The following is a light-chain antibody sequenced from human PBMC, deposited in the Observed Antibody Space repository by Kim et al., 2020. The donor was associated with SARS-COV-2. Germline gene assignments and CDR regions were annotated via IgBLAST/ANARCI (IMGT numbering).Light chain of an antibody. Sequence: GQSITFSCTGTSSDVGNYNLVSWYQQHPGKAPNLMIYEVSKRPSGVSNRFSGSKSGNTASLTISGLQAEDEADYYCCSYAGSSTLVFGGGTQLTVL. J-gene: IGLJ3*02. CDR1: SSDVGNYNL. V-gene: IGLV2-23*02. CDR3: CSYAGSSTLV. CDR2: EVS.